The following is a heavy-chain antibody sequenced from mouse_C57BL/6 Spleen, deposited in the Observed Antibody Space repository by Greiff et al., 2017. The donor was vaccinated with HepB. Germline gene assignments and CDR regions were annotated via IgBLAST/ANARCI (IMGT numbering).Heavy chain of an antibody. V-gene: IGHV1-50*01. CDR2: IDPSDSYT. J-gene: IGHJ1*03. D-gene: IGHD1-1*01. CDR3: ARSNTTVVEGYFDV. Sequence: QVQLQQSGAELVKPGASVKLSCKASGYTFTSYWMQWVKQRPGQGLEWIGEIDPSDSYTNYNQKFKGKATLTVDTSSSTVYMQLSSLTSEDSAVYYCARSNTTVVEGYFDVWGTGTTVTVSS. CDR1: GYTFTSYW.